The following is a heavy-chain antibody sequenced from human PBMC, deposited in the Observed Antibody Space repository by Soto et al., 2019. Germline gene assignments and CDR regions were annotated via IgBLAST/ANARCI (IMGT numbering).Heavy chain of an antibody. D-gene: IGHD3-22*01. CDR1: GGSISNNNW. J-gene: IGHJ4*02. V-gene: IGHV4-4*02. CDR3: AKIYDGSATYQYFDF. Sequence: SETLSLTCTVSGGSISNNNWWSWVRQPPGKGLEWIGEIHHTGNTNYNASLKSRVTMSLDKSKNQFSLELSSVTAADTAVYHCAKIYDGSATYQYFDFCGQGTLPTV. CDR2: IHHTGNT.